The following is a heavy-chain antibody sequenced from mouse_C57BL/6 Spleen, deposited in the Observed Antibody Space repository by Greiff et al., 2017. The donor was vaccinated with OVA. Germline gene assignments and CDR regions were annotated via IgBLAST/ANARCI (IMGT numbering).Heavy chain of an antibody. CDR1: GYTFTSYW. V-gene: IGHV1-61*01. D-gene: IGHD2-4*01. CDR3: ARWDYENYYAMDY. Sequence: QVQLQQPGAELVRPGSSVKLSCKASGYTFTSYWMDWVKQRPGQGLEWIGNIYPSDSETHYNQKFKDKATLTVDKSSSTAYMQLSSLTSEDSAVYYCARWDYENYYAMDYWGQGTSVTVSS. J-gene: IGHJ4*01. CDR2: IYPSDSET.